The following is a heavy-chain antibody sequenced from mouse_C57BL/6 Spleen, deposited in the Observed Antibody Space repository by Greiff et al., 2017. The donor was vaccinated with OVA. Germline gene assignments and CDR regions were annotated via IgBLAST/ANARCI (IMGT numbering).Heavy chain of an antibody. CDR3: AREECYYSSSSDY. J-gene: IGHJ2*01. CDR1: GYTFTSYW. D-gene: IGHD1-1*01. CDR2: IHPNSGST. V-gene: IGHV1-64*01. Sequence: QVQLQQPGAELVKPGASVKLSCKASGYTFTSYWMHWVKQRPGQGLEWIGMIHPNSGSTNYNEKFKSKATLTVDKSSSTAYMQLSSLTSEDSAVYYCAREECYYSSSSDYWGQGTTLTVSS.